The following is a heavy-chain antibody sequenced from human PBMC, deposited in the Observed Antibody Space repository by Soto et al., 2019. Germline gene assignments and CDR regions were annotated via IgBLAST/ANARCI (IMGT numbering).Heavy chain of an antibody. V-gene: IGHV3-21*06. Sequence: GGSLRLSCTASGFIFGSYVMNWVRQAPGKGLQWVASIYSSSTYIGYADSVKGRFTISRDNAKNSLYLQMNSLRAEDTAMYYCGRNAIFVRGVPDEYWGQGTPVTVSS. CDR2: IYSSSTYI. J-gene: IGHJ4*02. CDR3: GRNAIFVRGVPDEY. CDR1: GFIFGSYV. D-gene: IGHD3-10*02.